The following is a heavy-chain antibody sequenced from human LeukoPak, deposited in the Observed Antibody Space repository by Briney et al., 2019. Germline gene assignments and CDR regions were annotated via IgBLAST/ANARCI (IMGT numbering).Heavy chain of an antibody. D-gene: IGHD3-22*01. CDR1: GFTFSSYW. V-gene: IGHV3-7*01. J-gene: IGHJ5*02. CDR3: ASKGSSGYYGFHWFDP. CDR2: IKQDGSEK. Sequence: GGSLRLSCAASGFTFSSYWMSWVRQAPGKGPEWVANIKQDGSEKYYVDSVKGRFTISRDNAKNSLYLQMNSLRAEDTAVYYCASKGSSGYYGFHWFDPWGQGTLVTVSS.